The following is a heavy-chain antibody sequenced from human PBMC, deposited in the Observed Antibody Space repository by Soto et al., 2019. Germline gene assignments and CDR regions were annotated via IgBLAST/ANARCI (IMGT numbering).Heavy chain of an antibody. J-gene: IGHJ4*02. CDR1: GFTFDDYA. D-gene: IGHD1-26*01. V-gene: IGHV3-9*01. CDR3: ARGGGYRRDYYLDY. Sequence: GGSLRLSCAASGFTFDDYAMNWVRQAPGKGLEWVSGINWNSGTMVYADSVKGRFTISRDDFEKTVYLQMDSLRDEDTAVYYCARGGGYRRDYYLDYWGQGAQVTVSS. CDR2: INWNSGTM.